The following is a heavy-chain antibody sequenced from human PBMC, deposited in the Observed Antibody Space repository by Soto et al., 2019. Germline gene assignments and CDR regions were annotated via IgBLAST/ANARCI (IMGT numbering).Heavy chain of an antibody. J-gene: IGHJ6*03. CDR3: ARGSWDDVSGHYYMDV. CDR1: GDSVSSNSAG. CDR2: TYYKSKWFN. V-gene: IGHV6-1*01. Sequence: QVQLQLSGPGLMKPSQTLSLTCAISGDSVSSNSAGWNWVRRTPSRGLEWLGRTYYKSKWFNNYAVSVKSRITINPDTSQNQFSLQLDSVTPEDTAVYYCARGSWDDVSGHYYMDVWGKGTTVTVSS. D-gene: IGHD5-12*01.